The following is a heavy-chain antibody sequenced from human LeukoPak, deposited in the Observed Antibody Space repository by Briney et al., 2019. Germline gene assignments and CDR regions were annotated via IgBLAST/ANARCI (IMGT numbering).Heavy chain of an antibody. D-gene: IGHD6-6*01. Sequence: WASVKVSCKASGGTFSNSGISWVRQAPGQGLGWMGGIIPIFGTANYAQKFQGRVTITTDESTSTAYMELSGLRSEDTAVYYCARETLISSTSFYYYMDVWGEGTTVTVSS. J-gene: IGHJ6*03. V-gene: IGHV1-69*05. CDR3: ARETLISSTSFYYYMDV. CDR2: IIPIFGTA. CDR1: GGTFSNSG.